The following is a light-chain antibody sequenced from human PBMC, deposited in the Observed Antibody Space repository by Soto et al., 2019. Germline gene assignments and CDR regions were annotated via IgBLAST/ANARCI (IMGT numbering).Light chain of an antibody. CDR1: QPITSNF. CDR2: GAS. CDR3: QQYGRSPLMYS. V-gene: IGKV3-20*01. Sequence: EIVLTQSPGTLSLSPGERATLSCRASQPITSNFLAWYQQKPGQAPRLLIYGASTRAAGAPDRFSGSGSGTDFTLTITRLEPEDFAVYYCQQYGRSPLMYSFGQGTKLGVK. J-gene: IGKJ2*03.